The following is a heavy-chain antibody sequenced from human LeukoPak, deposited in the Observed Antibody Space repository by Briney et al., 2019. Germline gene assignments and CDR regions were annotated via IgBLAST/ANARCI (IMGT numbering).Heavy chain of an antibody. D-gene: IGHD3-10*01. CDR3: ARGRGSGTYYNAFDI. V-gene: IGHV3-7*04. J-gene: IGHJ3*02. CDR2: INQDGSEK. Sequence: HSGGSLRLSCAASGFTSSTYWMSWVRQAPGKGLEWVASINQDGSEKYHVDSAKGRFTISRDNAKKSLYLQMNSLRAEDTAVYYCARGRGSGTYYNAFDIWGQGTLVTVSS. CDR1: GFTSSTYW.